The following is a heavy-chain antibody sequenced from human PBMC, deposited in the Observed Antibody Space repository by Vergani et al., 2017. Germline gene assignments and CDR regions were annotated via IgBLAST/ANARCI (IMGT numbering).Heavy chain of an antibody. CDR1: GFTFSSYG. J-gene: IGHJ4*02. V-gene: IGHV3-33*01. CDR3: ARDGGYCSSTSCYQYYFDY. D-gene: IGHD2-2*01. Sequence: QVQLVESGGGVAQPGRSLRLSCAASGFTFSSYGMHWVRQAPGKGLEWVAVIWYDGSNKYYADSVKGRFTISRDNSKNTLYLQMNSLRAEDTAVYYCARDGGYCSSTSCYQYYFDYWGQGTLVTVSS. CDR2: IWYDGSNK.